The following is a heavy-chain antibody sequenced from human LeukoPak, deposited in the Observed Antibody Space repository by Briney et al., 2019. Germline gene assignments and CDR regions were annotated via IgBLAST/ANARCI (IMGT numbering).Heavy chain of an antibody. Sequence: GGSLRLSCAASGFTFSSYSMNWVRQAPGKGLEWVSSISSSSSYIYYADSVKGRFTISRDNAKNSLYLQMNSLRAEDTAVYYCARAPDYYDSSGYPFDRGQGTLVTVSS. J-gene: IGHJ4*02. V-gene: IGHV3-21*01. CDR3: ARAPDYYDSSGYPFD. D-gene: IGHD3-22*01. CDR1: GFTFSSYS. CDR2: ISSSSSYI.